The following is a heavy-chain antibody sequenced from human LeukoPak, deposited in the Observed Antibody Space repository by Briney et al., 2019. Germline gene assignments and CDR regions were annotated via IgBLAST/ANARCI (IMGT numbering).Heavy chain of an antibody. CDR1: GGSISNYY. Sequence: SETLSLTCTVSGGSISNYYWSWIRQPPGKGLEWIGYIYYSGSTNYNPSLKSRVTISVDTSKNQFSLKMRSVTAADTAVYYCARADYFYDSSSFDYWGQGTLVTVSS. J-gene: IGHJ4*02. D-gene: IGHD3-22*01. V-gene: IGHV4-59*01. CDR3: ARADYFYDSSSFDY. CDR2: IYYSGST.